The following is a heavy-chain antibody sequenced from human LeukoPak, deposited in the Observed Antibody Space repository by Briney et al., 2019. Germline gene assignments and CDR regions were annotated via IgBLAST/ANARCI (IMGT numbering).Heavy chain of an antibody. CDR2: ISSSAKTT. V-gene: IGHV3-48*03. CDR3: ARDSYDSSGSSDAFDI. D-gene: IGHD3-22*01. CDR1: GSTFSSYE. J-gene: IGHJ3*02. Sequence: PGGSLRLSCAASGSTFSSYEMNWVRQAPGKGLEWISYISSSAKTTYYAGSAKGRFTISRDNAKNSLYLQMNSLRAEDTAVYYCARDSYDSSGSSDAFDIWGQGTMVTVSS.